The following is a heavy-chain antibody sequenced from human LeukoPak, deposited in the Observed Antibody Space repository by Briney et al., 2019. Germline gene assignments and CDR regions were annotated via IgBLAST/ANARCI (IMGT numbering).Heavy chain of an antibody. J-gene: IGHJ4*02. D-gene: IGHD6-19*01. CDR1: GFTFNRNN. V-gene: IGHV3-48*01. Sequence: PGGSLRLSCAASGFTFNRNNMNWVRQAPGKGLEWVSYISSTSITMYYADSVKGRFTTSRDNAKNSLYLQMNSLRADDTAVYYCARETILAVAGDFWGQGTLVTVSS. CDR2: ISSTSITM. CDR3: ARETILAVAGDF.